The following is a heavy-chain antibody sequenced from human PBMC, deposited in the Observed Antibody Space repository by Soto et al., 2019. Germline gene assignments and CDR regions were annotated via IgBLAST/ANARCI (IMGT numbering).Heavy chain of an antibody. J-gene: IGHJ5*02. Sequence: QVQLVQSGAEVKKPGASVKVSCKASGYTFTSYYMHWVRQAPGQGLEWMGIINPIGGSTSYAQKFQVTVTMTWDTSTSLAHMELSSLRSEDTAVYYCARRAGGRGIDPWGQGTLVTVSS. CDR2: INPIGGST. CDR3: ARRAGGRGIDP. D-gene: IGHD3-16*01. CDR1: GYTFTSYY. V-gene: IGHV1-46*01.